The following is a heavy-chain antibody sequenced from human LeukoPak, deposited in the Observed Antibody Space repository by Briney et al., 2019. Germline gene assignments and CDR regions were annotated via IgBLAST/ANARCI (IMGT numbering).Heavy chain of an antibody. CDR2: LNPNSGNT. Sequence: GASVKVSCKASGYTFTSCDINWVRQATGQGLEWMGWLNPNSGNTGYAQKFQGRVTITADKSTSTAYMELSSLRSEDTAVYYCARDRTYYYDSSGYSFDYWGQGTLVTVSS. V-gene: IGHV1-8*03. CDR3: ARDRTYYYDSSGYSFDY. CDR1: GYTFTSCD. D-gene: IGHD3-22*01. J-gene: IGHJ4*02.